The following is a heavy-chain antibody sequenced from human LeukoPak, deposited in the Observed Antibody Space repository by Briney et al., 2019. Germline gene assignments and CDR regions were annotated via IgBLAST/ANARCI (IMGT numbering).Heavy chain of an antibody. D-gene: IGHD6-13*01. V-gene: IGHV3-23*01. Sequence: PGGSLRLSCAASGFTFSDYAMTWVRQAPGKGLEWASVISGSGESTNYADSVKGRFTISRDNAKNSLYLQMNSLRAEDTAVYYCAREAYSSSPRGDWFDPWGQGTLVTVSS. J-gene: IGHJ5*02. CDR2: ISGSGEST. CDR1: GFTFSDYA. CDR3: AREAYSSSPRGDWFDP.